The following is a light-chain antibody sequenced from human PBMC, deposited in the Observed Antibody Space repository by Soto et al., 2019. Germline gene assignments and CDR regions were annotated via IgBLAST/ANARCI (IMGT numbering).Light chain of an antibody. J-gene: IGKJ1*01. V-gene: IGKV3-20*01. Sequence: EIVLTQCPGTLSLSPGERATLSCRASQSVSSSYLAWYQQRPGQAPRLLIYGASSRATGIPDRFSGRGSGTDFTLTISRLEPEDSAVYYCQQYGSSPTFGQGTKVEIK. CDR3: QQYGSSPT. CDR1: QSVSSSY. CDR2: GAS.